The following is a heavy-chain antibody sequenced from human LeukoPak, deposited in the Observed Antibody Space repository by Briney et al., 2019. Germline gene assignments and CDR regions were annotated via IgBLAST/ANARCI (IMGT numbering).Heavy chain of an antibody. CDR1: GFTFSSYW. CDR2: INSDGSST. J-gene: IGHJ4*02. Sequence: GGSLRLSCAASGFTFSSYWMHWVRQAPGKGLVWVSRINSDGSSTSYADSVKGRFTISRDNAKNTLYLQMNSLRAEDTAVYYCATRREWLPIDYWGQGTLVTVSS. CDR3: ATRREWLPIDY. D-gene: IGHD6-19*01. V-gene: IGHV3-74*01.